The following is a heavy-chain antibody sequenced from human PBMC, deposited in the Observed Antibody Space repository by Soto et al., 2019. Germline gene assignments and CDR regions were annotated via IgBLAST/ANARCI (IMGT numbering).Heavy chain of an antibody. CDR3: AKDGCSSTSCQGAFDI. J-gene: IGHJ3*02. D-gene: IGHD2-2*01. CDR2: ISWNSGSI. CDR1: GFTFDYYA. V-gene: IGHV3-9*01. Sequence: GGSLRLSCAASGFTFDYYAMHWVRQAPGKGLEWVSGISWNSGSIGYADSVKGRFTISRDNAKNSLYLQMNSLRAKDTALYYCAKDGCSSTSCQGAFDIWGQGTMVTVSS.